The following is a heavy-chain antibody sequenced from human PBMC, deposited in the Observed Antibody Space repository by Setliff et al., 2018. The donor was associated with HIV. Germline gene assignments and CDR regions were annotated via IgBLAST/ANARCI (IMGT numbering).Heavy chain of an antibody. J-gene: IGHJ5*01. Sequence: PGGSLRLSCAASGFTFSSYSMNWVRQAPGKGLEWVSSISSSSSYIYYADSVKGRFTISRDNSRTTMYLQMNSLRAEDTAVYYCARDRGKSGGVLPGWFDSWGQGTLVTVSS. V-gene: IGHV3-21*01. D-gene: IGHD2-15*01. CDR1: GFTFSSYS. CDR3: ARDRGKSGGVLPGWFDS. CDR2: ISSSSSYI.